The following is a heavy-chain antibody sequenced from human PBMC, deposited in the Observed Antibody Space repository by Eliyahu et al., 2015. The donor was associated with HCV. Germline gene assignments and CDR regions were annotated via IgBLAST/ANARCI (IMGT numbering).Heavy chain of an antibody. Sequence: EVQLLESGGGLVQPGGSLRLSCAASGFTFSTDAMSWVRQAPGKGLEWVSAISGCGGRTYYADSVKGRFTISRDNSKNMLYLQMNSLRAEDTAIYYCAKDGYGISVAQLLWDYWGQGTLVTVSS. CDR3: AKDGYGISVAQLLWDY. CDR2: ISGCGGRT. CDR1: GFTFSTDA. V-gene: IGHV3-23*01. J-gene: IGHJ4*02. D-gene: IGHD6-19*01.